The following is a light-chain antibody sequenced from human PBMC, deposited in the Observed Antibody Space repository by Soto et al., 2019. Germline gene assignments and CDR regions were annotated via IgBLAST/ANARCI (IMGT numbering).Light chain of an antibody. CDR1: SSKIGSNT. V-gene: IGLV1-44*01. J-gene: IGLJ2*01. CDR3: AAWDDSLNGV. Sequence: QSALTQPPSASGTPGQRVTISCSGSSSKIGSNTVNWYQQLPGTAPKLLIYSNNQRPSGVPDRFSGSKSGTSASLAISGLQSEDEADYYCAAWDDSLNGVFGGGTQLTVL. CDR2: SNN.